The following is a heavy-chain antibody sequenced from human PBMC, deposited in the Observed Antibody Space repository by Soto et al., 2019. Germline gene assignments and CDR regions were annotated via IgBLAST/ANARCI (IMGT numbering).Heavy chain of an antibody. V-gene: IGHV1-69*01. CDR2: IIPIFGTA. J-gene: IGHJ4*02. CDR3: AMAGYGSGSLSHFDY. D-gene: IGHD3-10*01. Sequence: QVQLVQSGAEVKKPGSSVKVSCKASGGTFSRYAISWVRQAPGQGLEWMGGIIPIFGTANYAQKFQGRVTITADESTSTAYMELSSLRSVDTAVYYCAMAGYGSGSLSHFDYWGQGTLVTVSS. CDR1: GGTFSRYA.